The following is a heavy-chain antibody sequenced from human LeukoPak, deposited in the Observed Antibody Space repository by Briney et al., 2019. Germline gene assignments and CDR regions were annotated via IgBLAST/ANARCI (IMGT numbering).Heavy chain of an antibody. CDR2: ITSDGTST. V-gene: IGHV3-74*01. J-gene: IGHJ4*02. CDR3: ARGDSKALDF. CDR1: GFTLSTYW. D-gene: IGHD2-21*02. Sequence: GGSLRLSCAASGFTLSTYWMHWVRQAPGKGLVWVSRITSDGTSTSHADSVKGRFTISRDNAKNTLYLQMNSLRAEDTAVYYCARGDSKALDFWGQGTLVTVSS.